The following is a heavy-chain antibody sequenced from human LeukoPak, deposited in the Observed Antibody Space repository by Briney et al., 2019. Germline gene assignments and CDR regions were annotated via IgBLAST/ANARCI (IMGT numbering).Heavy chain of an antibody. Sequence: RSLRLSCASSGFTFSNYAMSRVRQAPGKGLECVSAISGSGGSTYYADSVKGRFTIPRDNSKNTLYLQMNSLRAQDTAVYYCAKVTAERGIHPPFYYYYGMDVWAKGPRSPSP. CDR3: AKVTAERGIHPPFYYYYGMDV. CDR2: ISGSGGST. V-gene: IGHV3-23*01. CDR1: GFTFSNYA. J-gene: IGHJ6*02. D-gene: IGHD5-18*01.